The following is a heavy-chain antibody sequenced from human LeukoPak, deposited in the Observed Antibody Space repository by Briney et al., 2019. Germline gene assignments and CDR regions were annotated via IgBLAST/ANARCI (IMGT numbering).Heavy chain of an antibody. CDR3: ARERLGDKDY. J-gene: IGHJ4*02. V-gene: IGHV2-5*02. D-gene: IGHD3-16*01. Sequence: SGPTLVNPTQTLTLTCTFSGFSLGTSGEGVGWIRQPPGKALEWLALIYGDDNKRYSPSLKSRLTITKDTSKDQVVLTMTNMNPVDTATYYCARERLGDKDYWGQGTLVTVSS. CDR2: IYGDDNK. CDR1: GFSLGTSGEG.